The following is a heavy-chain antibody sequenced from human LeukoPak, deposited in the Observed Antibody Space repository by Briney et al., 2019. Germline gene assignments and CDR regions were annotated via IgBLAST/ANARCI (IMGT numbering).Heavy chain of an antibody. CDR2: INAKSEDA. V-gene: IGHV1-2*02. D-gene: IGHD3-10*01. J-gene: IGHJ4*02. CDR1: AYSFTGYF. Sequence: ASVKVSCKTSAYSFTGYFFHWIRQAPGQRLEWMGWINAKSEDANYAQQFQRRFTMTRDRSISTVYMELSRLRTDDTAVYYCARDFSWGVDSWGQGTLVIVSS. CDR3: ARDFSWGVDS.